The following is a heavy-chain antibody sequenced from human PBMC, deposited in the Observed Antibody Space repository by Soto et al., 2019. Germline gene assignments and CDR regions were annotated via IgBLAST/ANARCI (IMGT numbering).Heavy chain of an antibody. CDR3: ESTRGY. V-gene: IGHV3-7*05. CDR2: INEDGSEK. Sequence: EVQLVESGGGLVQPGGSLRLSCAASGFTFSGYWMKWVRQAPGKGLEWVDTINEDGSEKYYVDSVKGRFTIARDSAKHSVHLQMDSLRVEGTAVYYCESTRGYWGQGTLVTVSS. CDR1: GFTFSGYW. J-gene: IGHJ4*02. D-gene: IGHD3-3*01.